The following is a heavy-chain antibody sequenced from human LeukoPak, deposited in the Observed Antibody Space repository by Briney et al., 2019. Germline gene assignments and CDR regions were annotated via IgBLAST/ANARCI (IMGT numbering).Heavy chain of an antibody. Sequence: TGGSLRLSCAASGFTFSSYGMHWVRQVPGKGLEWVAVTWNDGSIKYYADSVKGRFTISRDNSKNTLYLQMNGLRAEDTAVYYCARARTSSNYYYGMDVWGKGTTVTVSS. V-gene: IGHV3-33*01. CDR3: ARARTSSNYYYGMDV. D-gene: IGHD2-2*01. CDR1: GFTFSSYG. CDR2: TWNDGSIK. J-gene: IGHJ6*04.